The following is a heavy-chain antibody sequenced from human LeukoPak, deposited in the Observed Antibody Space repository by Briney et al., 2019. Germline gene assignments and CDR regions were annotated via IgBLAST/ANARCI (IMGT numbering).Heavy chain of an antibody. CDR1: GFTFSSDA. D-gene: IGHD3-22*01. V-gene: IGHV3-23*01. CDR2: ISGSGGST. Sequence: GGSLRLSCAASGFTFSSDAVSWVRQAPGKGLEWVSAISGSGGSTYYADSVKGRFTISRDNSKNTLYLQMNSLRAEDTAVYYCAKDHGILYDNQYYFDYWGQGTLVTVSS. CDR3: AKDHGILYDNQYYFDY. J-gene: IGHJ4*02.